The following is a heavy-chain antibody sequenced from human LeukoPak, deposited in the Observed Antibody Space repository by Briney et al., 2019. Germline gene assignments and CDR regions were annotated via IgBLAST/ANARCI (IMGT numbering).Heavy chain of an antibody. CDR1: GGSISISSYY. V-gene: IGHV4-39*01. J-gene: IGHJ4*02. D-gene: IGHD5-24*01. CDR2: IYYSGTT. CDR3: ARHGIQLKNFDY. Sequence: PSETLSLTCTVSGGSISISSYYWGWIRQPPGKGLEWIGSIYYSGTTCYNPSLKSRVTISVDTSKNQFSLKLTSVTAADTAVYYCARHGIQLKNFDYWGQGTLVTVSS.